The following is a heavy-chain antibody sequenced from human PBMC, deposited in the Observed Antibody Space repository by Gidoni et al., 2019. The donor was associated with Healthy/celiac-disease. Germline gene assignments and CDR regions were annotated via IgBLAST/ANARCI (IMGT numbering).Heavy chain of an antibody. D-gene: IGHD3-10*01. Sequence: EVQLLESGGGLVQPGGSLRLSCAASGFTFSRYAMSWVRQAPGKGLEWVSAISGSGGSTYYADSVKGRFTISRDNSKNTLYLQMNSLRAEDTAVYYCAKGPYGSGSPNWFDPWGQGTLVTVSS. CDR1: GFTFSRYA. CDR2: ISGSGGST. V-gene: IGHV3-23*01. J-gene: IGHJ5*02. CDR3: AKGPYGSGSPNWFDP.